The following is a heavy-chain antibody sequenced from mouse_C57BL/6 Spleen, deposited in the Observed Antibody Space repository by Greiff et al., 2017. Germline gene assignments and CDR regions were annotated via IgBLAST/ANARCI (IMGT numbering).Heavy chain of an antibody. J-gene: IGHJ2*01. CDR2: IDPEAGET. V-gene: IGHV14-2*01. D-gene: IGHD1-1*01. Sequence: EMQVVESGAELVKPGASVKLSCTASGFNIKDYYMHWVKQRTEQGLEWIGRIDPEAGETKYAPKFQGKATITADTSSNTAYLQLSSLTSEDTAVYYCAGYYYGSSYLDYWGQGTTLTVSS. CDR3: AGYYYGSSYLDY. CDR1: GFNIKDYY.